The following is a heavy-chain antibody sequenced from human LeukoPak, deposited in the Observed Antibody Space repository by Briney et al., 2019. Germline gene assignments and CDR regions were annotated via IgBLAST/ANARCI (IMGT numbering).Heavy chain of an antibody. CDR1: GFTFSHYG. CDR2: IWYDGSNT. V-gene: IGHV3-33*01. J-gene: IGHJ4*02. Sequence: LPGGSLRLSCAASGFTFSHYGMPWVRRAPGKGLEWLGFIWYDGSNTDYVDPVKGRFTISRDNSKNTVYLHMNSLRAEDTAVYHCARFVGSDYTGSFDLWGQGTPVTVSS. CDR3: ARFVGSDYTGSFDL. D-gene: IGHD3-10*01.